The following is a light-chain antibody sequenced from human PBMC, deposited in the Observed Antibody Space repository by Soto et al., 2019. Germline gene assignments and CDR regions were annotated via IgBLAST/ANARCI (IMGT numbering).Light chain of an antibody. J-gene: IGKJ1*01. CDR3: QQFNTSTWT. CDR1: QSVGTN. Sequence: EIVVTQSPATLSVSRRERATLSCRDSQSVGTNLVWYQQRPGQAPRVLIYGASTRDTGIPAMFSGSGSGTGFTLTISSLQPDDFATYYCQQFNTSTWTFGQGTKVDIK. V-gene: IGKV3D-15*01. CDR2: GAS.